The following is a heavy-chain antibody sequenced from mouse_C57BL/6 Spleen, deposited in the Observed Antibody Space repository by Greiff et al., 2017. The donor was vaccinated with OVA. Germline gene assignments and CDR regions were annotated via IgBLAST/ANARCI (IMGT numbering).Heavy chain of an antibody. J-gene: IGHJ3*01. CDR3: TRLNWGAWFAY. V-gene: IGHV1-15*01. Sequence: VQLQQSGAELVRPGASVTLSCKASGYTFTDYEMHWVKQTPVHGLEWIGAIDPETGGTAYNQKFKGKAILTADKSSSTAYMELRSLTSEDSAVYYCTRLNWGAWFAYWGQGTLVTVSA. CDR1: GYTFTDYE. CDR2: IDPETGGT. D-gene: IGHD4-1*01.